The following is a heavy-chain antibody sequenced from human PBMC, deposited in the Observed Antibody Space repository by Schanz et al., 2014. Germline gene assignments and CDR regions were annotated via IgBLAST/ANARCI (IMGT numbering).Heavy chain of an antibody. D-gene: IGHD6-13*01. Sequence: QVQVVQSGAEVKKPGASVKVSCKASGYTFTDYGVIWVRQAPGQGLEWMGWISTSNGNTNYAQKVQGRVTMTTDTSTGTAYMELRSLRSDDTAVYYCARARSWPDYWGQGTLVTVSS. CDR2: ISTSNGNT. CDR1: GYTFTDYG. J-gene: IGHJ4*02. V-gene: IGHV1-18*01. CDR3: ARARSWPDY.